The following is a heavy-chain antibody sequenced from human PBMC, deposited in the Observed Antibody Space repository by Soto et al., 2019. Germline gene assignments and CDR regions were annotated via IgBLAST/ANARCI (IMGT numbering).Heavy chain of an antibody. CDR2: IYHSGGT. Sequence: SVTLSLPCSVSGCSMRSSNWWSWVRKPPGKGLEWIGEIYHSGGTDYNPSLKSRVTISVDKSKNQFSLKLSSVTAADTAVYYCARGPPTCSGYPDCWGQGTLVTVSS. D-gene: IGHD3-22*01. J-gene: IGHJ4*02. V-gene: IGHV4-4*02. CDR3: ARGPPTCSGYPDC. CDR1: GCSMRSSNW.